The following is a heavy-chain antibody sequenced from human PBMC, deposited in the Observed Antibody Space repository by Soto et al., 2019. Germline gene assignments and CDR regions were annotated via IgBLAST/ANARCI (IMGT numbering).Heavy chain of an antibody. Sequence: GGSLRLSCAASGFTFSSYAMSWVRQAPGKGLEWVSAISGSGGSTYYADSVKGRFTISRDNSKNTLYLQMNSLRAEDTAVYYCARRAYYYDSSGYYTNWFDPWGQGTLVTVS. D-gene: IGHD3-22*01. CDR1: GFTFSSYA. J-gene: IGHJ5*02. V-gene: IGHV3-23*01. CDR2: ISGSGGST. CDR3: ARRAYYYDSSGYYTNWFDP.